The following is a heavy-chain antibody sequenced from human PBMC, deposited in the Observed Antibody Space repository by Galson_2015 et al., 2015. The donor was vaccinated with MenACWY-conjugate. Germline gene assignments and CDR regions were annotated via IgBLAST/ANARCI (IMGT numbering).Heavy chain of an antibody. CDR2: AYYRSQWHY. J-gene: IGHJ5*02. CDR3: ASEGSSRYHSDYFCCAS. Sequence: CAISGDRVSRHSAAWNWIRQSPSRGFEGLGRAYYRSQWHYDYAVSVKGRMTINPDTSKNEISLQLQSVNLENTAVYYCASEGSSRYHSDYFCCASWGQGTLVAVSS. CDR1: GDRVSRHSAA. V-gene: IGHV6-1*01. D-gene: IGHD3-22*01.